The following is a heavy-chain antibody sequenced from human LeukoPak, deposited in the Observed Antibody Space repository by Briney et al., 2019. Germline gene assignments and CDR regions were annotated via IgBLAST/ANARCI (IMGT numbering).Heavy chain of an antibody. D-gene: IGHD3-22*01. Sequence: GGSLRLSCAASGFTFSSYEMNWVRQAPGKGLEWVSYISSSGSTIYYAYSVKGRFTISRGNAKNSLYLQMNSLRAEDTAVYYCARGLTYYYDSSGYDWGWYWGQGTLVTVSS. CDR2: ISSSGSTI. V-gene: IGHV3-48*03. CDR3: ARGLTYYYDSSGYDWGWY. CDR1: GFTFSSYE. J-gene: IGHJ4*02.